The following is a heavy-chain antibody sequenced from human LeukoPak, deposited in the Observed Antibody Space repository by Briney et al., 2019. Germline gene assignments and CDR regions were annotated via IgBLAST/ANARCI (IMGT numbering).Heavy chain of an antibody. J-gene: IGHJ4*02. CDR3: ARDRGYTYGHPLDY. D-gene: IGHD5-18*01. V-gene: IGHV3-33*08. Sequence: PGRSLRLSYAASGFTFSSYGMHWVRQAPGKGLEWVSLIWYDGSNKYYADSVKGRFTISRDNSKNTLYLQMNSLRAEDTAVYYCARDRGYTYGHPLDYWGQGTLVTVSS. CDR1: GFTFSSYG. CDR2: IWYDGSNK.